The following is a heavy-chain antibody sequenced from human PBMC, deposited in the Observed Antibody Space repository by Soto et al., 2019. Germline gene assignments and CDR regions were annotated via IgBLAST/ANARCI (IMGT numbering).Heavy chain of an antibody. CDR1: GYTFTSYA. Sequence: QVQLVQSGAEVKKPGASVKFSCKASGYTFTSYAMHWVRQAPGQRLEWMGWINAGNGNTKYSQKFQGRVTITRDTSASTAYMALSSLRSEDTAVYYCARAIPMVRGVIMPFDYWGQGTLVTVSS. D-gene: IGHD3-10*01. J-gene: IGHJ4*02. CDR3: ARAIPMVRGVIMPFDY. CDR2: INAGNGNT. V-gene: IGHV1-3*01.